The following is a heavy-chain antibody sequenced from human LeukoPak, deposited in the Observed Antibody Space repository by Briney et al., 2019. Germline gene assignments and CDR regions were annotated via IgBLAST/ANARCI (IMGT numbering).Heavy chain of an antibody. Sequence: ASVKVSCKASGYTFTGYYMHWVRQAPGQGLEWMGRINPNSGGTNYAQKFQGRVTMTRDTSISTAYMELSRLRSDDTAVYYCAKGGYDSSGYYHYWGQGTLVTVSS. CDR3: AKGGYDSSGYYHY. J-gene: IGHJ4*02. CDR1: GYTFTGYY. D-gene: IGHD3-22*01. V-gene: IGHV1-2*06. CDR2: INPNSGGT.